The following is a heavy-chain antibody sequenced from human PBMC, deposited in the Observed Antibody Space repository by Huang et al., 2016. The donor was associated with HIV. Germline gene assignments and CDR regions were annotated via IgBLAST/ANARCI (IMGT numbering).Heavy chain of an antibody. D-gene: IGHD2-15*01. CDR2: CDPEEGET. Sequence: QVQLVESGAELKKPGASVRVSCKVSGYTVSELSLHWVRQAPENGLEWVGGCDPEEGETSYAQRLQGRGTMTEDTSTDTAYMELSSLRPEDTAVYYCAKSTPDVGAGVLRSAFDIWGQGTMVTVSS. V-gene: IGHV1-24*01. CDR1: GYTVSELS. CDR3: AKSTPDVGAGVLRSAFDI. J-gene: IGHJ3*02.